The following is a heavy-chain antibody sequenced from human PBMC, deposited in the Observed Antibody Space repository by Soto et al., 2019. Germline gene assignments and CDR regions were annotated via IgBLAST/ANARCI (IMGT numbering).Heavy chain of an antibody. V-gene: IGHV3-13*01. CDR3: ARGTAGLNFDY. D-gene: IGHD1-1*01. J-gene: IGHJ4*02. CDR1: GFTFSSYD. CDR2: IGTAGDT. Sequence: EVQLVESGGSLVQPGGSLRLSCAASGFTFSSYDMHWVRQATGKGLEWVSAIGTAGDTYYPGSVKGRFTISRENAKNSLYLQMNSLRAEDTAVYYCARGTAGLNFDYWGQGTLVTVSS.